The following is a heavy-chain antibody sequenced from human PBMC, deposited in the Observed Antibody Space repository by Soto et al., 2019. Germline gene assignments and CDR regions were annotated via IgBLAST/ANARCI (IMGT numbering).Heavy chain of an antibody. V-gene: IGHV4-39*01. CDR2: IFYSGST. CDR1: GGSISSSSYY. D-gene: IGHD3-16*02. J-gene: IGHJ4*02. Sequence: PSETLSLTCTVSGGSISSSSYYWGWIRQPPGKGLEWIGSIFYSGSTYYNPSLKSRVTISVDTSKNQFSLKLSSVTAADTAVYYCARRRYDYVWGSYQPPPFDYWGQGTLATVSS. CDR3: ARRRYDYVWGSYQPPPFDY.